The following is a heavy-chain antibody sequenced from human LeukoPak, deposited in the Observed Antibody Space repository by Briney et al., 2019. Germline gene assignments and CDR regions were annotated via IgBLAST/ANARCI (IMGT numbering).Heavy chain of an antibody. CDR3: ARASSWYDY. J-gene: IGHJ4*02. Sequence: PGGSLRLSCAASGFSFSSYGMHWVRQAPGKGLEWVALIWYDGSNKYYADSVKGRFTVSRDNSKNTLYLQMNSLRAEDTAVYYCARASSWYDYWGQGTLVTVSS. D-gene: IGHD6-13*01. V-gene: IGHV3-33*01. CDR1: GFSFSSYG. CDR2: IWYDGSNK.